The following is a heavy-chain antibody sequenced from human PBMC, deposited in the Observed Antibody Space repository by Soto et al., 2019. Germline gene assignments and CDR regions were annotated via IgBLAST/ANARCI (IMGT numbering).Heavy chain of an antibody. J-gene: IGHJ6*03. CDR1: GYTFTSYD. CDR3: ARGNYSKVYYYYYYMDV. CDR2: MNPNSGNT. Sequence: ASVKVSCKASGYTFTSYDINWVRQATGQGLEWMGWMNPNSGNTGYAQKFQGRVTMTRNTSISTAYMELSSLRSEDTAVYYCARGNYSKVYYYYYYMDVWGKGTTVTVSS. D-gene: IGHD4-4*01. V-gene: IGHV1-8*01.